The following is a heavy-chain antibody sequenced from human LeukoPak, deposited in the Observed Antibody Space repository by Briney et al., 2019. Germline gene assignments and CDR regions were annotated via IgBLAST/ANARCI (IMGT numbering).Heavy chain of an antibody. CDR3: ARGTLARATL. V-gene: IGHV4-59*01. D-gene: IGHD1-26*01. J-gene: IGHJ4*02. CDR1: GGSISSYY. CDR2: IYYSGST. Sequence: SETLSLTCTVSGGSISSYYWSWIRQPPGKGLEWIGYIYYSGSTNYNPSLKRRVTISVDTSKNQFSLKLTSVTAADTAVYYCARGTLARATLWGQGTLVTVSS.